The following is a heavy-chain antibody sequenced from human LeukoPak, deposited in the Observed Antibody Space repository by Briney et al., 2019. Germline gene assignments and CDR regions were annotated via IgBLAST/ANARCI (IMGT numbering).Heavy chain of an antibody. CDR3: ARDPRLEISGMVIDMLDY. CDR2: ISSSSSYI. D-gene: IGHD3-3*01. V-gene: IGHV3-21*01. CDR1: GFTFSSHS. J-gene: IGHJ4*02. Sequence: GGSLRLSCAASGFTFSSHSMNWVRQAPGKGLEWVSYISSSSSYIYYADSVKGRFAISRDNAKDSLYLQMNSLRAEDSAIYYCARDPRLEISGMVIDMLDYWGRGTLVTVSS.